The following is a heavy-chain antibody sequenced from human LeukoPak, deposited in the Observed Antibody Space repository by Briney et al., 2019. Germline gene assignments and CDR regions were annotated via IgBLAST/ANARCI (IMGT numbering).Heavy chain of an antibody. Sequence: ASVKVSFKASGGTFSSYAISWVEQAPGRGRDWMGRIIPILGMANYAQKLQGRITITADKSTSTAYMELSSLRSEDTAVYYCATSGGDPPFDYWGQGTLVTVSS. D-gene: IGHD2-21*02. CDR2: IIPILGMA. CDR3: ATSGGDPPFDY. V-gene: IGHV1-69*04. J-gene: IGHJ4*02. CDR1: GGTFSSYA.